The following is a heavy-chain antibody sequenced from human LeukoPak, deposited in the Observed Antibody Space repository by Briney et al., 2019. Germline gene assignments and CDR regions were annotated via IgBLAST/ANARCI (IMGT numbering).Heavy chain of an antibody. V-gene: IGHV3-23*01. Sequence: GGSLRLSCAASGFTFSSYAMSWVRQAPGKGLEWVSGISGSSGNTYYADSVKGRFTISGDSSKNTLYLQMNGLRAEDTAVYYCANLPYDSSGYWAYFDNWGQGTLVTVSS. J-gene: IGHJ4*02. CDR1: GFTFSSYA. D-gene: IGHD3-22*01. CDR2: ISGSSGNT. CDR3: ANLPYDSSGYWAYFDN.